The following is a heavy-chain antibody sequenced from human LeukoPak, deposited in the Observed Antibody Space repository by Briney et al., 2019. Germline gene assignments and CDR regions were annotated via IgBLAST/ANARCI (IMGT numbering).Heavy chain of an antibody. CDR3: WYYFDY. CDR2: IYYSGST. D-gene: IGHD6-13*01. V-gene: IGHV4-59*08. Sequence: SETLSLTCTVSGASISSYYWSWVPQPPGKGLEWIGYIYYSGSTNYNPSLKSRVTISVDTSKNQFSLRLSSVTAAARRHSSGWYYFDYWGQGTLVTVSS. J-gene: IGHJ4*02. CDR1: GASISSYY.